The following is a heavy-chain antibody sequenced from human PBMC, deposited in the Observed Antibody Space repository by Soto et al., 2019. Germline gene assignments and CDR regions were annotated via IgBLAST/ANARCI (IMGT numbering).Heavy chain of an antibody. D-gene: IGHD4-17*01. CDR3: ARDSRTTVTTRWYFDL. CDR2: IYYSGST. Sequence: QVQLQESGPGLVKPSQTLSLTCTVSGGSISSGGYYWSWIRQHPGRGLEWIGYIYYSGSTYYNPPLKTRATISVDTSTNQFSLKPNSVTAAATAVYYCARDSRTTVTTRWYFDLWGRGTLVTVSS. J-gene: IGHJ2*01. V-gene: IGHV4-31*03. CDR1: GGSISSGGYY.